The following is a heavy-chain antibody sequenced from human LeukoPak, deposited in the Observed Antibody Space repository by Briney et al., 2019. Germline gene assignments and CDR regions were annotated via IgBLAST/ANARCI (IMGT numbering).Heavy chain of an antibody. CDR2: IYHSGST. V-gene: IGHV4-38-2*02. D-gene: IGHD4-17*01. CDR3: ARDRRGYGDYVSY. J-gene: IGHJ4*02. Sequence: SETLSLTCTVSGYSISSGYYWGWIRQPPGKGLEWIGSIYHSGSTYYNPSLKSRVTISVHTSKNQFSLKLSSVTAADTAVYYCARDRRGYGDYVSYWGQGTLVTVSS. CDR1: GYSISSGYY.